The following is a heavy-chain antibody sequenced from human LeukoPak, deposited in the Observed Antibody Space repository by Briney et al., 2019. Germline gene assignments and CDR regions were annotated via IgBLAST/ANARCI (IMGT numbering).Heavy chain of an antibody. D-gene: IGHD6-13*01. Sequence: GGSLRLSCAVSGFTFSSYSMNWVRQAPGKGLEWVSYISSSSSTIYYADSVKGRFTISRDNSKNTLYLQMNSLRAEDTAVYYCAKDFYGSSWPEYFQHWGQGTLVTVSS. CDR2: ISSSSSTI. J-gene: IGHJ1*01. CDR1: GFTFSSYS. CDR3: AKDFYGSSWPEYFQH. V-gene: IGHV3-48*01.